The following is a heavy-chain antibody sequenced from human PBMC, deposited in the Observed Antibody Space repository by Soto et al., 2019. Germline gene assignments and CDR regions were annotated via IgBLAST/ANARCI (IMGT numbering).Heavy chain of an antibody. V-gene: IGHV3-30-3*01. D-gene: IGHD6-19*01. J-gene: IGHJ4*02. CDR3: ARGAGIAVAGTSFDY. CDR2: ISYDGSNK. CDR1: GFTFSSYT. Sequence: QVQLVESGGGVVQPGRSLRLSCAASGFTFSSYTMHWVRQAPGEGLEWVALISYDGSNKYYADSVKGRFTISRDNSKNTLYLQMNSLRAEDTAVYYCARGAGIAVAGTSFDYWGQGTLVTVSS.